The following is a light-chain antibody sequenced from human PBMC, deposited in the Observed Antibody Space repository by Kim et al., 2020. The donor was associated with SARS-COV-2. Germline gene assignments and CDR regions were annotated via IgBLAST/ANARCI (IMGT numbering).Light chain of an antibody. CDR3: QQRTDWPIT. CDR1: QSVGRF. J-gene: IGKJ5*01. V-gene: IGKV3-11*01. CDR2: GSS. Sequence: LSAGQRPPPSFWASQSVGRFVPWYQQTPGLPPRLLIYGSSNRAPGIPAMFSGSGSGTDFTLTISRLEPEDSAFYYCQQRTDWPITFGQGTRLEIK.